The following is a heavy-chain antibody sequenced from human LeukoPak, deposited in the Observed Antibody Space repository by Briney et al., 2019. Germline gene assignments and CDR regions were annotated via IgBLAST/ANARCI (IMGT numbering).Heavy chain of an antibody. CDR1: GFTFSSYS. V-gene: IGHV3-48*04. CDR2: ISSSSTI. J-gene: IGHJ4*02. D-gene: IGHD3-3*01. Sequence: GGSLRLSCAASGFTFSSYSMNWVRQAPGKGLEWVSYISSSSTIYYADSVKGRFTISRDNAKNSLYLQMNSLRAEDTAVYYCATAYDFLYYFDYWGQGTLVTVSS. CDR3: ATAYDFLYYFDY.